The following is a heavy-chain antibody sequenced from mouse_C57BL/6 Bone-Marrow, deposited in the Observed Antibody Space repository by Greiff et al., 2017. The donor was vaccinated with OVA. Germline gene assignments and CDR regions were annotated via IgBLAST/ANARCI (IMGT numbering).Heavy chain of an antibody. J-gene: IGHJ2*01. D-gene: IGHD1-1*02. CDR3: AKGTTVIAHFYY. CDR1: GYTFTDYY. CDR2: INPNNGGT. V-gene: IGHV1-26*01. Sequence: EVKLQQSGPELVKPGASVKISCKASGYTFTDYYMNWVKQSHGKSLEWIGDINPNNGGTSYNQKFKGKATLTVDKSSSTAYMELRSLPSDDAAVYYCAKGTTVIAHFYYWGQGTTLTVSS.